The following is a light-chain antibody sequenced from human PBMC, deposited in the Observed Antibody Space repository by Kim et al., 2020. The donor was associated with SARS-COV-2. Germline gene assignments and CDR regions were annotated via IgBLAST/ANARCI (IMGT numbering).Light chain of an antibody. CDR3: NSRDSSGNHVV. CDR2: GKN. V-gene: IGLV3-19*01. Sequence: SSELTQDPAVSVALGQTVRITCQGDSLRSYYASWYQQKPGQAPVLVIYGKNNWPSGIPDRFSGSSSGNTAALTITGAQAEDEADYYCNSRDSSGNHVVFGGGTKVTVL. J-gene: IGLJ2*01. CDR1: SLRSYY.